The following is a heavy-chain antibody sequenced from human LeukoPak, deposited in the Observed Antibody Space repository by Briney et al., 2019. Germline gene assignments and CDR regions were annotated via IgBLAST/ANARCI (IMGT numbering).Heavy chain of an antibody. CDR1: GCSISSSSYY. D-gene: IGHD3-3*01. CDR3: ARDQRNDFWSGYEGFNP. J-gene: IGHJ5*02. V-gene: IGHV4-39*07. CDR2: IYHSGST. Sequence: PSETLSLTCTVSGCSISSSSYYWGWIRQPPGKGLEWIGEIYHSGSTNYNPSLKSRVTISVDKSKNQFSLKLSSVTAADTAVYYCARDQRNDFWSGYEGFNPWGQGTLVTVSS.